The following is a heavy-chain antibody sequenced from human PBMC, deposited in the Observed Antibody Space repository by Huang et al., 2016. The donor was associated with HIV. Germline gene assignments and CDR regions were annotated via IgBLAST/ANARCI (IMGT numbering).Heavy chain of an antibody. D-gene: IGHD1-26*01. Sequence: QVQLVESGGGLVKPGGSLRLYCAASGFTFRDYYRGWIRQDPGKGLEWVSLISISGSTIYYADSVKGRFTISRDNAKNSLYLQMNNLRAEDTAVYYCARERMVGSTGIFDYWGQGTLVTVSS. CDR3: ARERMVGSTGIFDY. CDR2: ISISGSTI. J-gene: IGHJ4*02. V-gene: IGHV3-11*01. CDR1: GFTFRDYY.